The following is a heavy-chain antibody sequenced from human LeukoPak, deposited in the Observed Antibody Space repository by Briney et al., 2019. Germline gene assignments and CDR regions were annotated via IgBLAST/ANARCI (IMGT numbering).Heavy chain of an antibody. Sequence: PSETLSLTCTVSGGSISSGDYYWSWIRQPPGKGLEWIGYIYYSGSTYYNPSLKSRVTISVDTSKNQFSLKLSSVTAADTAVYYCARGGSGHDFGWFDPWGQGTLVTVSS. D-gene: IGHD5-12*01. CDR2: IYYSGST. V-gene: IGHV4-30-4*01. CDR3: ARGGSGHDFGWFDP. CDR1: GGSISSGDYY. J-gene: IGHJ5*02.